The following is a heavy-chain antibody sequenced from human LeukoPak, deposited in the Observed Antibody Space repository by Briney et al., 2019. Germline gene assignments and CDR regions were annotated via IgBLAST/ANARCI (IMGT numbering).Heavy chain of an antibody. CDR2: INGDGSNT. CDR1: GFTFSMYW. Sequence: GGSLRLSCAASGFTFSMYWMYWVRQAPGKGLVWVSRINGDGSNTGYADSVRGRFTVSRDNAGNTLYLQVNSLRGEDTALYYCARDRNSSPADWGQGTLVTVSS. CDR3: ARDRNSSPAD. V-gene: IGHV3-74*01. J-gene: IGHJ4*02. D-gene: IGHD4-11*01.